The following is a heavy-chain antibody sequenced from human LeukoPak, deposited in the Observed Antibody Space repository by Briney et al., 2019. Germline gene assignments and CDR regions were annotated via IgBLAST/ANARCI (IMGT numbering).Heavy chain of an antibody. CDR3: STRVPNAFDI. Sequence: GGSLRLSCAASGFTFSGSAMHWVRQASGKGLEWVGRIRSRANSYATAYAASVKGRFTISRDDSKNTAYVQMNSLKTEDTAVYYCSTRVPNAFDIWGQGTMVTVSS. CDR1: GFTFSGSA. J-gene: IGHJ3*02. D-gene: IGHD4/OR15-4a*01. V-gene: IGHV3-73*01. CDR2: IRSRANSYAT.